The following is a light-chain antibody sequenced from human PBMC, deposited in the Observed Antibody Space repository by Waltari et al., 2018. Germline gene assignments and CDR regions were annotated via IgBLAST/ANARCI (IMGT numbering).Light chain of an antibody. CDR3: SSYISSSTLEL. Sequence: QSALTQPASVSGSPGQSITISCTGTSSDVGAYNYASWYQQHPGKAPKLMIFDVSIRPSGVSNRVSGSKSSNTASLTISGLQAEDEADYYCSSYISSSTLELFGGGTSLTVL. CDR1: SSDVGAYNY. V-gene: IGLV2-14*03. CDR2: DVS. J-gene: IGLJ2*01.